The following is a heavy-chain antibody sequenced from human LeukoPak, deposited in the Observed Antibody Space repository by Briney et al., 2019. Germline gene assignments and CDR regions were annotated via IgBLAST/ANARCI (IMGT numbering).Heavy chain of an antibody. J-gene: IGHJ1*01. CDR1: GFTFHIYS. CDR3: ARDISISGAEYFQH. CDR2: ISSSSSYI. Sequence: GGPLRLSCAASGFTFHIYSMSCVRQSPGRGLVWVSSISSSSSYIYYADSVKGRFTISRDNAKNSLYLQMNSLRAEDTAVYYCARDISISGAEYFQHWGQGTLVTVSS. D-gene: IGHD5-12*01. V-gene: IGHV3-21*01.